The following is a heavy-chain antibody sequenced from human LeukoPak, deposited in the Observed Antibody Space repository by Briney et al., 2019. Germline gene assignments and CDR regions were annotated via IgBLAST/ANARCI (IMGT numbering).Heavy chain of an antibody. CDR3: ARMTRGYDILTGVRRRWGYFDY. Sequence: TSETLSLTCAVYGGSFSGYYWSWIRQPPGKGLEWIGEINHSGSTNYNPSLKSRVTISVDTSKNQFSLKLSSVTAADTAVYYCARMTRGYDILTGVRRRWGYFDYWGQGTLVTVSS. V-gene: IGHV4-34*01. CDR2: INHSGST. J-gene: IGHJ4*02. CDR1: GGSFSGYY. D-gene: IGHD3-9*01.